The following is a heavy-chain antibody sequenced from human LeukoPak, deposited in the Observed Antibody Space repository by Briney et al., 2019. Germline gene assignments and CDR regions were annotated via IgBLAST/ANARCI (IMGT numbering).Heavy chain of an antibody. J-gene: IGHJ4*02. CDR1: GFTFSIYA. CDR3: VRDRGGSGWYYFDY. V-gene: IGHV3-64*01. D-gene: IGHD6-19*01. Sequence: GGSLRLSCAASGFTFSIYAMHWVRQGPGKGLEHVSGISYNGSQTYYGTSVKDRFTISRDNAKNTVYLQMASLRVDDMAVYYCVRDRGGSGWYYFDYWGQGILVTVSS. CDR2: ISYNGSQT.